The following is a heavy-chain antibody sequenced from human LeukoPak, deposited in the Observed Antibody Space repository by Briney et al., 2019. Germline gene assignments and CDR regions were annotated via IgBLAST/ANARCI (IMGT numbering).Heavy chain of an antibody. V-gene: IGHV1-8*01. CDR2: MNPNSGNT. Sequence: ASVKVSCKASGYTFTSYDINWVRQATGQGLEWMGWMNPNSGNTGYAQKLQGRVTMTTDTSTSTAYMELRSLRSDDTAVYYCAREETYGGKPIDYWGQGTLVTVSS. J-gene: IGHJ4*02. CDR1: GYTFTSYD. CDR3: AREETYGGKPIDY. D-gene: IGHD4-23*01.